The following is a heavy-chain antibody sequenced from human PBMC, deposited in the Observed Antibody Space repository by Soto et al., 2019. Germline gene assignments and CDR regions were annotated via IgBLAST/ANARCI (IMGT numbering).Heavy chain of an antibody. D-gene: IGHD5-18*01. V-gene: IGHV3-43D*04. Sequence: VGSLRLSGAASGFPFDDYAMHWVRQAPGKGLEWVSFISWDGDITYYADSVKGRFTISRDNSKNSLYLQMNSLRGEDTAFYYCAKGGGYTYGLFDYWGQGTQVTVSS. J-gene: IGHJ4*02. CDR1: GFPFDDYA. CDR3: AKGGGYTYGLFDY. CDR2: ISWDGDIT.